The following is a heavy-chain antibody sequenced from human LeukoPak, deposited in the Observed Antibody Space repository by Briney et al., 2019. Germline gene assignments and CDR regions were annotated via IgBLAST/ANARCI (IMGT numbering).Heavy chain of an antibody. V-gene: IGHV4-59*01. CDR2: IYYSGST. CDR3: ARTYCSSTSCYTGGAFDY. Sequence: PSETLSLTCTVSGGSISSYYWSWIRQPPGKGLEWIGYIYYSGSTNYNPSLKSRVTISVDTSKNQFSLKLSSVTAADTAVYYCARTYCSSTSCYTGGAFDYWGQGTLVTVSS. D-gene: IGHD2-2*02. J-gene: IGHJ4*02. CDR1: GGSISSYY.